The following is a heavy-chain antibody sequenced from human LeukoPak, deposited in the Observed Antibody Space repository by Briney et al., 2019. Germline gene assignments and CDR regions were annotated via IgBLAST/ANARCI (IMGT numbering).Heavy chain of an antibody. J-gene: IGHJ4*02. Sequence: GGSLRLSCAASGFPVSSNCMTWVRQAPGKGLEWVSLIYGDGSTYYADSVKGRFTISRDNAKNSLYLQMNSLRAEDTAVYYCASASKIGYWGQGTLVTVSS. D-gene: IGHD4-11*01. CDR2: IYGDGST. V-gene: IGHV3-53*01. CDR1: GFPVSSNC. CDR3: ASASKIGY.